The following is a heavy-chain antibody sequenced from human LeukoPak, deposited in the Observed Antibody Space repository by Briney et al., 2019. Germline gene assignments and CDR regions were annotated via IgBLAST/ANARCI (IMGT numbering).Heavy chain of an antibody. D-gene: IGHD3-10*01. CDR1: GGSLSGYY. CDR2: INRSGSI. V-gene: IGHV4-34*01. J-gene: IGHJ5*02. Sequence: SETLSLTCAVYGGSLSGYYWNWIRQPPGKGLEWIGEINRSGSINYSPSLKSRVTISLDTSNSQFSLKLSSVTAADTAVYYCARVRITMVRRANNWFDPWGQGTLVTVSS. CDR3: ARVRITMVRRANNWFDP.